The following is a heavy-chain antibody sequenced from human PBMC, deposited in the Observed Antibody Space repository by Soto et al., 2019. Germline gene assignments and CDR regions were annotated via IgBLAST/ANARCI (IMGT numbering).Heavy chain of an antibody. CDR1: GGTFSSYA. J-gene: IGHJ6*02. Sequence: QVQLVQSGAEVKKPGSSVKVSCKASGGTFSSYAISWVRQAPGQGLEWMGGIIPIFGTANYAQKFQGRVTIPADESTSTVYMEVRSLRSEDTAVYYCARELSGSYLIGMDVWGQGTTVTVSS. CDR3: ARELSGSYLIGMDV. CDR2: IIPIFGTA. D-gene: IGHD1-26*01. V-gene: IGHV1-69*12.